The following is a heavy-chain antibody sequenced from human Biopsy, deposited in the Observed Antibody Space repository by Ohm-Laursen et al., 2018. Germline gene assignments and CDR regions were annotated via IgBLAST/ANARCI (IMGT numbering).Heavy chain of an antibody. Sequence: SETLSLTCTVSGDSIGSYYWSWIRQPPGKGLEWIGYVYYTGSTDYNPSLQSRVTISVDTSKNHFSLRLRSVTPADTAIYYCARDRGYYSDRTVPGYFDLWGRGTRVTVSS. D-gene: IGHD3-22*01. J-gene: IGHJ2*01. CDR1: GDSIGSYY. CDR2: VYYTGST. CDR3: ARDRGYYSDRTVPGYFDL. V-gene: IGHV4-59*01.